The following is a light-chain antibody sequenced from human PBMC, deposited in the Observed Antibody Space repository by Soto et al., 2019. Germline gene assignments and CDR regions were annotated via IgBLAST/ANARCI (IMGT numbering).Light chain of an antibody. V-gene: IGKV1-6*01. CDR1: QDITNN. CDR3: LQIYNYPRT. CDR2: AAS. J-gene: IGKJ1*01. Sequence: AIQMTQSPSSLSASVGDRVAITCRASQDITNNLGWYQQKPGKAPKILIFAASSLRSGVPSRFSGSGSGTDFTLTISSLQPEDFATYYCLQIYNYPRTFGQGTKV.